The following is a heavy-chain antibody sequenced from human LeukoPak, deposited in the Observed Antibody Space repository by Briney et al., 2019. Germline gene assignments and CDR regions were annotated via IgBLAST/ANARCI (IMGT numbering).Heavy chain of an antibody. CDR3: ATSSAAAAGWIYYYMDV. Sequence: GGSLRLSCAASGFTFSSYAMSWVRQAPGKGLEWVSAISGSGGNTYYADSVKGRFTISRDNSKNTLYLQMNSLRAEDTAVYYCATSSAAAAGWIYYYMDVWGKGTTVTVSS. CDR2: ISGSGGNT. D-gene: IGHD6-13*01. CDR1: GFTFSSYA. V-gene: IGHV3-23*01. J-gene: IGHJ6*03.